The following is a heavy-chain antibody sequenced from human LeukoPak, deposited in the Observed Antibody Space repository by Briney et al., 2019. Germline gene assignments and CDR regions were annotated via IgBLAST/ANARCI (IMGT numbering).Heavy chain of an antibody. CDR1: EFTFSSYS. CDR3: ARDRFQSGFDI. J-gene: IGHJ3*02. Sequence: GGSLGLSCVASEFTFSSYSMNWVRQAPGKGLEWVSSISNTGNHIYYADSVKGRFTISRDNAKNSLYLQLNSLRAEDTAVYYCARDRFQSGFDIWGQGTMVTVSS. V-gene: IGHV3-21*06. D-gene: IGHD3-3*01. CDR2: ISNTGNHI.